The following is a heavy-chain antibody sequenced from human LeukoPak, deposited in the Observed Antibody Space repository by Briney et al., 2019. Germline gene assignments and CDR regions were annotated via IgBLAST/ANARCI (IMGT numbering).Heavy chain of an antibody. D-gene: IGHD6-19*01. CDR2: IFGSGGST. CDR3: AKTTTGYSSGRFPGWPVDY. CDR1: GFTFSSYA. J-gene: IGHJ4*02. Sequence: PGGSLRLSCAASGFTFSSYAMSWVRQAPGKGLEWVSCIFGSGGSTHYADSVKGRFTISRDNSKDTVYLQMNSLGAEDTAVYYCAKTTTGYSSGRFPGWPVDYWGQGTLVTVSS. V-gene: IGHV3-23*01.